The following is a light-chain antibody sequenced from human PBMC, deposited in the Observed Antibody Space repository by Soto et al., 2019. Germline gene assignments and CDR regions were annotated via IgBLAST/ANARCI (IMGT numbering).Light chain of an antibody. J-gene: IGLJ2*01. Sequence: QSVLTQPASVSGSPGQSITISCTGTSSDVGGYNYVSWYQQHPGKAPKLMIYDVSNRPSGVPNRFSGSKSGNTASLTISGLQAEDEADYYCSSYTISSTLVFGGGTQLTVL. CDR3: SSYTISSTLV. CDR2: DVS. CDR1: SSDVGGYNY. V-gene: IGLV2-14*01.